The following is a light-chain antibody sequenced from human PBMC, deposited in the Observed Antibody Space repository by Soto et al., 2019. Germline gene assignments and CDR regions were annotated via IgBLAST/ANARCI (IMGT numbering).Light chain of an antibody. V-gene: IGKV1-5*01. CDR3: QQYNSYPYP. Sequence: DIQMTQSPSTLSASVGDRVTITCRASQSISSWLAWYQQKPGKAPKLLIYDASSLESGVPSRFSGSGSGTEFNLTIRSLQPDDFATYYCQQYNSYPYPFGQGTKLEIK. J-gene: IGKJ2*01. CDR1: QSISSW. CDR2: DAS.